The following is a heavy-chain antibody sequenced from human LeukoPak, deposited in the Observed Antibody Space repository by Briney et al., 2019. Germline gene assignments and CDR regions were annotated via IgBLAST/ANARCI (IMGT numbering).Heavy chain of an antibody. V-gene: IGHV4-59*01. CDR2: IYYSGST. J-gene: IGHJ6*03. CDR3: ANGLAASGDFALRDYYYFMDV. Sequence: PSETLSLTCTVSGGSISSYYWSWIRQPPGKGLEWIGYIYYSGSTNYNPSLKSRVTISVDTSKNQFSLKLSSVTAADTAVYYCANGLAASGDFALRDYYYFMDVWGKGTTVTVSS. D-gene: IGHD7-27*01. CDR1: GGSISSYY.